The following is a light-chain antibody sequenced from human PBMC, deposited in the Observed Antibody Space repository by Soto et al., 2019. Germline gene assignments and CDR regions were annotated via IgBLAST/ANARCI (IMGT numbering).Light chain of an antibody. CDR3: QQYGSSSPTT. CDR2: DAS. V-gene: IGKV3-20*01. Sequence: EIVLTQSPGTLSLSPGERATLSCRASQGVTCNYLAWYQQRPGQAPRLLIYDASNRATGIPDRFSGGGSGTDFTLTISRLEPEDFAMYYCQQYGSSSPTTFGQGTRLEIE. J-gene: IGKJ5*01. CDR1: QGVTCNY.